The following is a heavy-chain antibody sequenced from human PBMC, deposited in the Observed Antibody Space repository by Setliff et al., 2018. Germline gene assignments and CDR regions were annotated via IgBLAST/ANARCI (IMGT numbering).Heavy chain of an antibody. CDR3: ARFGGSCSSSSCYASDL. Sequence: GASVKVSCKASGYTFSTYGLHWVRRAPGQGPEWMGMIITNTGKTSYAQKFQGRVTMTTDTSTGTGYMELRSLRSDDTAVYFCARFGGSCSSSSCYASDLWGQGTMVTVSS. D-gene: IGHD2-2*01. V-gene: IGHV1-18*01. J-gene: IGHJ3*01. CDR2: IITNTGKT. CDR1: GYTFSTYG.